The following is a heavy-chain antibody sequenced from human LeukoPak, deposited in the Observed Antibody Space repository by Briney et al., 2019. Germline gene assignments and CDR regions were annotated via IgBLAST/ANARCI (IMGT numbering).Heavy chain of an antibody. CDR3: ARDWQSNWFDP. CDR2: IYYSGST. D-gene: IGHD6-19*01. Sequence: SETLSLTCTVSGGPISNHYWSWIRQPPGKGLEWIGYIYYSGSTNYNPSLKSRVTISVDTSKNQFSLKLSSVTAADTAVYYCARDWQSNWFDPWGQGTLVTVSS. J-gene: IGHJ5*02. V-gene: IGHV4-59*11. CDR1: GGPISNHY.